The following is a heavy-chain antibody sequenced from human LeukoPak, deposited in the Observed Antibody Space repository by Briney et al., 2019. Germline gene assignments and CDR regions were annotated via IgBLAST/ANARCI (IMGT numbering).Heavy chain of an antibody. CDR3: ARVRGSYSVDY. CDR2: ISTSGTTT. J-gene: IGHJ4*02. V-gene: IGHV3-11*04. CDR1: GFTFSDYH. D-gene: IGHD3-10*01. Sequence: GGSLRLSCAASGFTFSDYHMSWIRQAPGKGLEWISYISTSGTTTYHADSVKGRFTISRDDAKNSLYLQMNSLRADDTALYYCARVRGSYSVDYWGQGTLVTVSS.